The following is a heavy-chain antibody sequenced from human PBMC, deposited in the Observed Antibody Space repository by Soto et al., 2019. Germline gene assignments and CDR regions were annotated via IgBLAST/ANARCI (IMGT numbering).Heavy chain of an antibody. CDR3: ARDPEAYNWNDVGVKGYYFDY. J-gene: IGHJ4*02. Sequence: SGGAPRLSRAASGFTFRSYCLHWGRPAPWKGLGGGAVIWYDGSNEYYADSVKGRFTISRDNSKNTLYLQMNSLRAEDTAVYYCARDPEAYNWNDVGVKGYYFDYWGQGTLVTVSS. CDR1: GFTFRSYC. CDR2: IWYDGSNE. V-gene: IGHV3-33*01. D-gene: IGHD1-1*01.